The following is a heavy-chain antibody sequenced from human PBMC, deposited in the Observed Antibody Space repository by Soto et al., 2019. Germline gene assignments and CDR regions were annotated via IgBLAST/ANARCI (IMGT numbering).Heavy chain of an antibody. CDR2: IWYDGSLQ. CDR3: ASLCGGGYNLGRDYNGMDV. J-gene: IGHJ6*02. D-gene: IGHD6-25*01. V-gene: IGHV3-33*01. Sequence: QVQMVESGGGVVQPGRSLRLSCAASGFSFENYGMHWVRQAPGRGLEWVAIIWYDGSLQYYAAAVKGRFTISRDNSKNTMYLEMNSLRTEATAVYYCASLCGGGYNLGRDYNGMDVWGQGPTVIVAS. CDR1: GFSFENYG.